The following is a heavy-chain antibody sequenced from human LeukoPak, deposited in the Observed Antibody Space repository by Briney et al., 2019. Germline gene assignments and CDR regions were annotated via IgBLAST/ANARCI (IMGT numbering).Heavy chain of an antibody. D-gene: IGHD3-22*01. Sequence: KPSETLSLTCTVSGGSISSSYYYWGWIRPPPGKGLVWIGSIYYSGSTDYNPSLKSRVTISVDTSKNQFSLKLSSVTAADTAVYYCARVFPYYYDSSKLIPPLDAFDIWGQGTMVTVSS. J-gene: IGHJ3*02. V-gene: IGHV4-39*07. CDR3: ARVFPYYYDSSKLIPPLDAFDI. CDR1: GGSISSSYYY. CDR2: IYYSGST.